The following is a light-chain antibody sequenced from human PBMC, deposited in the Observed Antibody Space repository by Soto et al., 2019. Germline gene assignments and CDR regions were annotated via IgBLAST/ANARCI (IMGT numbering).Light chain of an antibody. CDR3: CSYVGSYARV. V-gene: IGLV2-11*01. CDR1: SSDVGGYNY. Sequence: QSALTQPRSVSGSPGQSVTISCTGTSSDVGGYNYVSWYQQHPGKAPKLMIYDVSKRPSGVPVRFSGSKSGNTASLTISGLQAADEADYYCCSYVGSYARVFGGGTKLTVL. J-gene: IGLJ3*02. CDR2: DVS.